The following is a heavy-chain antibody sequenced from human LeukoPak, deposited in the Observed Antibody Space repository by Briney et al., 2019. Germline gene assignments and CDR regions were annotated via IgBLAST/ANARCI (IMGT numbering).Heavy chain of an antibody. CDR3: ARGPDYGDYQYYFDY. CDR1: GFTFSSYG. J-gene: IGHJ4*02. V-gene: IGHV3-33*03. CDR2: IWYDGSNK. Sequence: GGSLRLSCAASGFTFSSYGMHWVRQAPGKGLEWVAVIWYDGSNKYYADSVKGRFTISRDNAKNSLYLQMNSLRAEDTAVYYCARGPDYGDYQYYFDYWGQGTLVTVSS. D-gene: IGHD4-17*01.